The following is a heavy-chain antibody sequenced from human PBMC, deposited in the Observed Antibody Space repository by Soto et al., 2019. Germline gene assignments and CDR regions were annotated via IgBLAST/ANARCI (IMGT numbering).Heavy chain of an antibody. D-gene: IGHD1-26*01. V-gene: IGHV5-51*01. J-gene: IGHJ4*02. CDR3: ARARAGGKSHAWDY. CDR2: IYPGDSDT. Sequence: PGESLKISCKASGNTFASYWIGWVRQMPGKGLEWMGIIYPGDSDTSYSPSFQGQVTISADKSINTAYLQWSSLKASDTAMYYCARARAGGKSHAWDYWGQGTLVTVSS. CDR1: GNTFASYW.